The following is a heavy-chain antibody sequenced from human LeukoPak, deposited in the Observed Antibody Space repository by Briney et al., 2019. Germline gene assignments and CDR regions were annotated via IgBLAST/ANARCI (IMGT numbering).Heavy chain of an antibody. CDR2: ISSSSSTI. Sequence: PGGSLRLSCTDSGFTFTTYSMNWVRQAPGKGLEWVSYISSSSSTIYYADSVKGRFTISRDNAKNSLYLQMNSLRAEDTAVYYCARGASYVTSQWFDPWGQGTLVTVSS. D-gene: IGHD2-21*02. J-gene: IGHJ5*02. V-gene: IGHV3-48*01. CDR3: ARGASYVTSQWFDP. CDR1: GFTFTTYS.